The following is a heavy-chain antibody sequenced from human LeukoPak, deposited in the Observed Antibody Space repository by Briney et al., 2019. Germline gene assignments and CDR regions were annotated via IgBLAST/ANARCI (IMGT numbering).Heavy chain of an antibody. V-gene: IGHV4-34*01. D-gene: IGHD3-10*01. CDR2: VNHSGST. CDR3: ARDVPMVRGVMNY. Sequence: PSETLSLTCAVYGGSFSDYYWTWIRQPPGKGLEWIGEVNHSGSTNYNPSLKSRVTISVDTSKNQFSLKLSSVTAADTAVYYCARDVPMVRGVMNYWGQGTLVTVSS. CDR1: GGSFSDYY. J-gene: IGHJ4*02.